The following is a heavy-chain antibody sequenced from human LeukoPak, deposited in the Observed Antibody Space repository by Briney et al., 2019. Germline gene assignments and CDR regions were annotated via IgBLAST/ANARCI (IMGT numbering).Heavy chain of an antibody. CDR3: ARGRSRPWMQLWSPPFDF. V-gene: IGHV4-34*01. J-gene: IGHJ4*02. Sequence: PSETLSLTFAVYGGSFSGYYWSWIRQPPGKGLEWIGEIDHSGSTNYNPSLKSRVTISVDTSKNQFSLKLISVTAADTAVYYCARGRSRPWMQLWSPPFDFWGQGTLVTVSS. CDR2: IDHSGST. D-gene: IGHD5-18*01. CDR1: GGSFSGYY.